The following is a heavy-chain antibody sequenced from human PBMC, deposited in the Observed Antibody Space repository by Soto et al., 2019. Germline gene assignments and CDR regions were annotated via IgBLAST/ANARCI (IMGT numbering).Heavy chain of an antibody. CDR2: IRSKANSYAT. CDR1: GFTFSGSA. J-gene: IGHJ4*02. CDR3: TRREDSFHSSPGSEFDY. D-gene: IGHD6-6*01. Sequence: GGSLRLSCAASGFTFSGSAMHWVRQASGKGLEWVGRIRSKANSYATAYAASVKGRFTISRDDSKNTAYLQMNSLKTEDTAVYYCTRREDSFHSSPGSEFDYWGQGTLVTVSS. V-gene: IGHV3-73*01.